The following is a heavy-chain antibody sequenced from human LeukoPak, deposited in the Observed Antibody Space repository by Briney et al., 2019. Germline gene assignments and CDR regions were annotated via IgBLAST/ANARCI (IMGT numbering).Heavy chain of an antibody. D-gene: IGHD3-22*01. CDR1: GFTFSTYW. CDR3: ARAVRTYDSSGDYLDAFDI. CDR2: ITSDGSST. Sequence: QPGGSLRLSCAASGFTFSTYWVHCVRQAPGKGLAWVSRITSDGSSTSYADSVKGRFTISRDNTKNTLYLQMKSLRAEDTAVYYCARAVRTYDSSGDYLDAFDIWGQGTMVTVSS. V-gene: IGHV3-74*01. J-gene: IGHJ3*02.